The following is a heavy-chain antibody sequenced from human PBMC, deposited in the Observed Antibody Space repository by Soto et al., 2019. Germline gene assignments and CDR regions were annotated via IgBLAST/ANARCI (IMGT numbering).Heavy chain of an antibody. CDR1: GYTFTSYA. CDR3: ARSVVVPAAPDY. J-gene: IGHJ4*02. Sequence: GASVKLSCKASGYTFTSYAMHWVRQAPGQRLEWMGWINAGNGNTKYSQKFQGRVTITRDTSASTAYMELSSLRSEDTAVYYCARSVVVPAAPDYWGQGTLVTVSS. CDR2: INAGNGNT. V-gene: IGHV1-3*01. D-gene: IGHD2-2*01.